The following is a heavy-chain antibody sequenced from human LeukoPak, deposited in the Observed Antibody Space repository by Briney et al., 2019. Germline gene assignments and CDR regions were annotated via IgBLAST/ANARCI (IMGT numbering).Heavy chain of an antibody. Sequence: GGSLRLSCAASGFTVSSNYMTWVRQAPGKGLEWVAILYSDGRTYYADSVKGRFTISRDNSKNGLSPDMNSLRAEDTALYYCARCAGYYNYFYMDVWGRGTTVTVSS. J-gene: IGHJ6*03. CDR3: ARCAGYYNYFYMDV. CDR1: GFTVSSNY. CDR2: LYSDGRT. V-gene: IGHV3-53*01.